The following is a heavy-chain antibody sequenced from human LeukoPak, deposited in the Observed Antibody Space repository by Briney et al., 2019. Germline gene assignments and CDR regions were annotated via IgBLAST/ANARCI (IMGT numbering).Heavy chain of an antibody. CDR1: GGSLSGYY. CDR2: INHSGST. V-gene: IGHV4-34*01. CDR3: ARGDFWSGYPYYFDY. D-gene: IGHD3-3*01. J-gene: IGHJ4*02. Sequence: SETLSLTCAVYGGSLSGYYWSWIRQPPGKGLEWIGEINHSGSTNSNPSLKSRVTISVDTSKNQFSLKLSSVTAADTAVYYCARGDFWSGYPYYFDYWGQGTLVTVSS.